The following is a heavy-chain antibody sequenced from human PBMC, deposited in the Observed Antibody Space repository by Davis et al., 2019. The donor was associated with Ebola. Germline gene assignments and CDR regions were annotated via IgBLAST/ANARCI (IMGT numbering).Heavy chain of an antibody. CDR1: GGSISSSSYY. CDR2: MYYHGST. J-gene: IGHJ6*02. CDR3: ARGNYGDYIVLYYYNMDV. D-gene: IGHD4-17*01. V-gene: IGHV4-39*02. Sequence: SETLSLTCTVSGGSISSSSYYWGWIRQPPGKGLEWIGTMYYHGSTYYNPSLKSRVTISVDTSKNQFSLKLSSVTAADTAVYYCARGNYGDYIVLYYYNMDVWGQGTTVTVSS.